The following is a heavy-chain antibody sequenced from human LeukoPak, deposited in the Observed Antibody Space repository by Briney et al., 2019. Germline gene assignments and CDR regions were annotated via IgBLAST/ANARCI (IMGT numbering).Heavy chain of an antibody. V-gene: IGHV1-69*13. CDR1: EGTFSSYA. CDR3: ARDPRITMIVDYDAFDI. CDR2: IIPIFGTA. Sequence: ASVKVSCKASEGTFSSYAIRWVRQAPGQGLEWMGGIIPIFGTANYAQKFQGRVTITADESTSTAYMELSSLRSEDTAVYYCARDPRITMIVDYDAFDIWGQGTMVTVSS. D-gene: IGHD3-22*01. J-gene: IGHJ3*02.